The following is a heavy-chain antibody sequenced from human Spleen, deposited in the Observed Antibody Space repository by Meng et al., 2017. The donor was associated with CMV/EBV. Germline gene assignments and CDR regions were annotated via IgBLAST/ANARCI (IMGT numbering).Heavy chain of an antibody. Sequence: GESLKISCAASGFTVSTNYMSWVRQAPGKGLEWVSVIYSGGSTYYVDSVKGRFTVSRDNAKNTLNLQMNSLRAEDTAVYYCARDTEKQLWQYNYWGQGTLVTVSS. D-gene: IGHD5-18*01. CDR3: ARDTEKQLWQYNY. J-gene: IGHJ4*02. CDR2: IYSGGST. V-gene: IGHV3-53*01. CDR1: GFTVSTNY.